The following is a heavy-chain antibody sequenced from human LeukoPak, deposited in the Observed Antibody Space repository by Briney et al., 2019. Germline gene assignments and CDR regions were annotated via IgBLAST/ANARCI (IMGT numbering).Heavy chain of an antibody. Sequence: PSETLSLTCTVSGGSISSHYWSWIRQPPGKGLEWIGYIYYSGSTNYNPSLKSRVTISVDTSKNQFSLKLSSVTAADTAVYYCARAGRQQQLGLDYWGQGTLGAVSS. D-gene: IGHD6-13*01. V-gene: IGHV4-59*11. CDR3: ARAGRQQQLGLDY. J-gene: IGHJ4*02. CDR1: GGSISSHY. CDR2: IYYSGST.